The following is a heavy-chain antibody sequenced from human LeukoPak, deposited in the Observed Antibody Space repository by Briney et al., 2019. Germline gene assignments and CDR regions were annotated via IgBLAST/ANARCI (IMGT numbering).Heavy chain of an antibody. CDR1: GYTFTSYD. CDR2: MNPNSGNT. V-gene: IGHV1-8*01. D-gene: IGHD2-2*01. CDR3: ARVVAIHRVGSSHFPGY. Sequence: ASVKVSCKASGYTFTSYDINWVRQATGQGLEWMGWMNPNSGNTGYAQKFQGRVTMTRNTSISTAYMELSSLRSEDTAVYYCARVVAIHRVGSSHFPGYWGQGTLVTVSS. J-gene: IGHJ4*02.